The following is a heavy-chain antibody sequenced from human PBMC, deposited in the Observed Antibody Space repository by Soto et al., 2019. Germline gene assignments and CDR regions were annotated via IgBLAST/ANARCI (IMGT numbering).Heavy chain of an antibody. J-gene: IGHJ4*02. CDR1: GFAFSGYW. Sequence: EVQLVESGGDLVQPGGSLRLSCAASGFAFSGYWMTWVRQAPGKGLEGVANIKQDGSEKYYVDSVKSRFTISRDNAKNSLYLQMNSLRVEDTAVYYCARATSVEAYWGQGTLVTVSS. CDR2: IKQDGSEK. D-gene: IGHD1-1*01. CDR3: ARATSVEAY. V-gene: IGHV3-7*01.